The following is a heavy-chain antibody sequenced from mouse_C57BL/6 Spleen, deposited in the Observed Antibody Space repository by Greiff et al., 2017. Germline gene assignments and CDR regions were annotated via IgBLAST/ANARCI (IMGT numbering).Heavy chain of an antibody. D-gene: IGHD1-1*01. Sequence: QVQLKESGAELVKPGASVKLSCKASGYTFTEYTLHWVKQRSGQGLEWIGWFYPGSGSIKYNEKFKSKATLTVDKSSSTADMQLSSLTSEDSAVYYCARYPYYYGGMDYWGQGTSVTVSS. CDR1: GYTFTEYT. J-gene: IGHJ4*01. CDR3: ARYPYYYGGMDY. V-gene: IGHV1-62-2*01. CDR2: FYPGSGSI.